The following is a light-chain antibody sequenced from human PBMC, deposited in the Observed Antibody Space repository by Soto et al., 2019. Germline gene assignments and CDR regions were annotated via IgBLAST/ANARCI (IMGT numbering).Light chain of an antibody. Sequence: EIVLTQSPGTLSLSPGERATLSCSASQSVSSSYLAWYQQKPGQAPRLLIYGASSRATGIPDRFSGSGSGTDINLTICRLEPEDFAVYYCQQYGSSPPVTFGQGTRLEIK. V-gene: IGKV3-20*01. CDR1: QSVSSSY. J-gene: IGKJ5*01. CDR2: GAS. CDR3: QQYGSSPPVT.